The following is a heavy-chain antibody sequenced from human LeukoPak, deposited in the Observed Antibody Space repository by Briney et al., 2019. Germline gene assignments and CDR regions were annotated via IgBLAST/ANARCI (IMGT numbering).Heavy chain of an antibody. J-gene: IGHJ4*02. V-gene: IGHV4-61*01. CDR3: ARRGGSGRSFDY. D-gene: IGHD3-10*01. CDR2: IYYSGST. Sequence: SETLSLTCTVSGGSVSSGSYYWSWIRQPPGKGLEWIGYIYYSGSTSYNPSLKSRVTMSVDTSQNQFSLKLSSVTAADTAVYYCARRGGSGRSFDYWGQGTLVTISS. CDR1: GGSVSSGSYY.